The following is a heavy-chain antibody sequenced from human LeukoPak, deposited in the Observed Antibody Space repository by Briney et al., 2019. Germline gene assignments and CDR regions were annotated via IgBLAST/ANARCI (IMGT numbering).Heavy chain of an antibody. CDR3: AREIGPIQLHLWGSAFDY. Sequence: GGSLRLSCAASGFTFSSNNMNWVRQAPGKGLEWVANIKQDGSEKYYVDSVKGRFTISRDNAKNSLYLQMNGLRAEDTAVYYCAREIGPIQLHLWGSAFDYWGQGTLVTVSS. D-gene: IGHD5-24*01. V-gene: IGHV3-7*01. J-gene: IGHJ4*02. CDR1: GFTFSSNN. CDR2: IKQDGSEK.